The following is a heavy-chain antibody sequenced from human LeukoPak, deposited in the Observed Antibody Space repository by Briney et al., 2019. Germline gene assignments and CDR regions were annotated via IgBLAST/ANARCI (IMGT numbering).Heavy chain of an antibody. V-gene: IGHV3-33*01. D-gene: IGHD1-1*01. CDR2: VWLDGSTE. J-gene: IGHJ2*01. CDR1: GFTFSNHG. Sequence: GGSLRLSCSASGFTFSNHGMHWVRQAPGKGLEWVAVVWLDGSTEYYADSVKGQFTISRDNSKKILYLQMNSLRVEDTAVYYCARDHTSTPTYWYFDLWGRGTLVTVSS. CDR3: ARDHTSTPTYWYFDL.